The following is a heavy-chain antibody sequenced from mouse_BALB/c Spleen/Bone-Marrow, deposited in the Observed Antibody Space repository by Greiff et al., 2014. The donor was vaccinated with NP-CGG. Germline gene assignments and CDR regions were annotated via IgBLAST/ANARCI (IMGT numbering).Heavy chain of an antibody. CDR2: IFPLNGDI. Sequence: EVQLQQSGPELVKPGASVKISCKASGYTFTDYNIHWVKQSQGMSLEWIGYIFPLNGDIGYNQKFKIKATLTVDNSSNTAYMEFRSLTSEDSAVYYCVRGGPWFAYWGQGTLVTVSA. J-gene: IGHJ3*01. CDR3: VRGGPWFAY. CDR1: GYTFTDYN. D-gene: IGHD3-3*01. V-gene: IGHV1S29*02.